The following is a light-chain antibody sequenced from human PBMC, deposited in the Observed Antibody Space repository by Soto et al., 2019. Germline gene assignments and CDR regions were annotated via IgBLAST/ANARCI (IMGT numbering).Light chain of an antibody. V-gene: IGKV3-20*01. CDR1: QSVSTNY. Sequence: ETVLTQSPGTLSLSPGERATLSCRASQSVSTNYLAWYQQKPGLAPRLVIYGTTSRATGIPDRFSGSGSGTDFTLTISRLKPEDFAVYYCHQYSGSSYTSGQRTTLEI. CDR2: GTT. J-gene: IGKJ2*01. CDR3: HQYSGSSYT.